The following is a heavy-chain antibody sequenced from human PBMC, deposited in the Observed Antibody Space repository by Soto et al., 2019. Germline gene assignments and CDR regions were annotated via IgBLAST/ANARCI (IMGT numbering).Heavy chain of an antibody. J-gene: IGHJ5*02. CDR2: IYYSGST. V-gene: IGHV4-39*01. CDR1: GGSISSSSYY. CDR3: PPRLNNNCSAP. Sequence: PSETLSLTCTVSGGSISSSSYYWGWIRQPPGKGLEWIGSIYYSGSTYYNPSLKSRVTISVDTSKNQFSLKLSSVTAADQAVYYGPPRLNNNCSAPGAQETLVPVSS.